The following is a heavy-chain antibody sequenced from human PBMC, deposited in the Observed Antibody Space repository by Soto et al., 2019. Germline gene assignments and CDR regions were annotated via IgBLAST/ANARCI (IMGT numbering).Heavy chain of an antibody. D-gene: IGHD2-21*01. CDR1: GGSISSGGYY. Sequence: QVQLQESGPGLVKPSQTLSLTCTVSGGSISSGGYYWSWIRQHPGKGLEWIGYIYYSGSTYYNPSLKSRVTISVDTSKHPFSPKLSSVTAADTAVYYCAASCVGCGGFNSSAMDVWGQGTTVTVSS. CDR2: IYYSGST. J-gene: IGHJ6*02. CDR3: AASCVGCGGFNSSAMDV. V-gene: IGHV4-31*03.